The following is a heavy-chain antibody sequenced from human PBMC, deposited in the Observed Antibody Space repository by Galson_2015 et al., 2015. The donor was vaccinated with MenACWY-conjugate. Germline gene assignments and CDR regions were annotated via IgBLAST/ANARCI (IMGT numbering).Heavy chain of an antibody. J-gene: IGHJ4*02. CDR3: ASLGVNYRTTSHFDY. CDR1: GFTFSTYW. Sequence: SLRLSCEASGFTFSTYWMHWVRHAPGKGLVWVSRINSDGGSTSYADSVTGRFTISRDNANNTLYLQMNSLKAEDTAVYYCASLGVNYRTTSHFDYWGQGTLVTVSS. CDR2: INSDGGST. V-gene: IGHV3-74*01. D-gene: IGHD2/OR15-2a*01.